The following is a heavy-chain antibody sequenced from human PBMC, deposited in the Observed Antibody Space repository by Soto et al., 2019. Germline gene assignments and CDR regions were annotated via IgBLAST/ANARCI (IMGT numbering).Heavy chain of an antibody. J-gene: IGHJ5*02. CDR1: GGSISAGYY. Sequence: QVQLQESGPGLVKPSQTLSLTCTVSGGSISAGYYWSWIRQHPGKGLEWIGSISDSGSTSYNPSLKSRLTISVDTSKNQFSLNLSSVTAADTAVYYCARRDRSGYSYWLDTWGQAILVTVS. D-gene: IGHD3-22*01. CDR3: ARRDRSGYSYWLDT. CDR2: ISDSGST. V-gene: IGHV4-31*03.